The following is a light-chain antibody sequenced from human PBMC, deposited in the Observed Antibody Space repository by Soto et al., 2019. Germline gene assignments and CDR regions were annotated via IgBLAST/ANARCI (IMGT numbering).Light chain of an antibody. Sequence: QSVLTQPPSVSGAPGQRVTISCPGSSSKIGAGYDVHWYQQLPGTAPKLLIYGNSNRPSGVPDRFSGSKSGTSASLAITGLQAEDEADYYCQSYDSSLSGYVFGGGTKLTVL. J-gene: IGLJ2*01. V-gene: IGLV1-40*01. CDR2: GNS. CDR1: SSKIGAGYD. CDR3: QSYDSSLSGYV.